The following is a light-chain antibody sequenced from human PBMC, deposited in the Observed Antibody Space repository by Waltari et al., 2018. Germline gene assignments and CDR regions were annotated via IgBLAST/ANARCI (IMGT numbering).Light chain of an antibody. V-gene: IGKV3-15*01. J-gene: IGKJ4*01. Sequence: EIVVTQSPATLSVSPGDRLTLSCRASQNVGTSLAWYQQKPGQTPRLLIFGAYSRASGVPARFSGSGSGTDFTLAISSLQSEDFAVYYCQQYEDWPRHSFGGGTKVQIE. CDR2: GAY. CDR3: QQYEDWPRHS. CDR1: QNVGTS.